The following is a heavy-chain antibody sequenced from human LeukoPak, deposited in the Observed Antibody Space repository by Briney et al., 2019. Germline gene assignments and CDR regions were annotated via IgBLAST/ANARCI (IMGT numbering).Heavy chain of an antibody. V-gene: IGHV3-30*02. D-gene: IGHD3-10*01. CDR3: AKDGRDYFVSGSHYRGVPALDY. CDR1: GITFGRYG. Sequence: GGSLRLSCAASGITFGRYGMHWVRQAPGKGLEWVTFIRYDGSIKYYADSVKGRFTMSRDNSKNTLFLQMNSLRAEDTAVYYCAKDGRDYFVSGSHYRGVPALDYWGQGTLVTVSS. J-gene: IGHJ4*02. CDR2: IRYDGSIK.